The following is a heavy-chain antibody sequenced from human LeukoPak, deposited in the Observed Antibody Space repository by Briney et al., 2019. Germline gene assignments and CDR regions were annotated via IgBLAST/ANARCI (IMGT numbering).Heavy chain of an antibody. D-gene: IGHD3-16*01. CDR2: INHSGRA. Sequence: DPSETLSLTCAVYGGSFSGYYWSWIRQPPGKGLEWIGEINHSGRANYNPSPKSRVTISVDTSKNQFSLKLSSVTAADTAVYYCARAHMITSYYYYYYMDVWGKGTTVTVSS. J-gene: IGHJ6*03. V-gene: IGHV4-34*01. CDR1: GGSFSGYY. CDR3: ARAHMITSYYYYYYMDV.